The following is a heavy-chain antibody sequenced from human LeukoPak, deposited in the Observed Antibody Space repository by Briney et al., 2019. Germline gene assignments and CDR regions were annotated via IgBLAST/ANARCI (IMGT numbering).Heavy chain of an antibody. J-gene: IGHJ3*02. CDR2: IIPIFGTA. Sequence: ASVKVSCKASGGTFSSYAISWVRQAPGQGLEWMGGIIPIFGTANYAQKFQGRVTITADKSTSTAYMELSSLRSEDTAVYYCVSEGYSSVWYGVFDIWGQGTKVTVSP. D-gene: IGHD6-19*01. V-gene: IGHV1-69*06. CDR1: GGTFSSYA. CDR3: VSEGYSSVWYGVFDI.